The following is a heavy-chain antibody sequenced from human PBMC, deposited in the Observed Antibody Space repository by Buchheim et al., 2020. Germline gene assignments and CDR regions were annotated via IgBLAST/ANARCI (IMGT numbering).Heavy chain of an antibody. D-gene: IGHD3-3*01. V-gene: IGHV3-23*01. Sequence: EVQLLESGGGFVQPGGSLRLSCAASGFTFGDYAMSWVRQAPGKGLEWVSGISGRGGSTYYADSVKGRFTISRDNSKNTLYLQMNSLRAEDTAVYYCARASWSGYYSGNWFDPWGQGTL. CDR3: ARASWSGYYSGNWFDP. J-gene: IGHJ5*02. CDR2: ISGRGGST. CDR1: GFTFGDYA.